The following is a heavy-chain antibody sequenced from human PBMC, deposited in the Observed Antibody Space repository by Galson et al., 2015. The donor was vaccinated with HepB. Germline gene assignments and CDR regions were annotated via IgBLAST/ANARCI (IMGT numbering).Heavy chain of an antibody. Sequence: SLRLSCAASGFTFSSYSMNWVRQAPGKGLEWVSSISSSSSYIYYADSVKGRFTISRDNAKNSLYLQMNSLRAEDTAVYYCARDKSWNYPNVDYWGQGTLVTVSS. D-gene: IGHD1-7*01. CDR1: GFTFSSYS. J-gene: IGHJ4*02. CDR3: ARDKSWNYPNVDY. CDR2: ISSSSSYI. V-gene: IGHV3-21*01.